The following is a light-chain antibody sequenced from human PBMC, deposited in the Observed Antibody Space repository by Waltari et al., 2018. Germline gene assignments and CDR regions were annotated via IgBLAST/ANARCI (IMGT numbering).Light chain of an antibody. Sequence: DIQMTQSPSTLSASVGDRVTTTCRASQSISSWLAWYQQKPGKAPKLLIYKASNLESGVPSRFSGFGSGTEFTLIISSLQPDDLATYYCQQYNSHSTFGQGTKLEIK. CDR1: QSISSW. J-gene: IGKJ2*01. CDR3: QQYNSHST. CDR2: KAS. V-gene: IGKV1-5*03.